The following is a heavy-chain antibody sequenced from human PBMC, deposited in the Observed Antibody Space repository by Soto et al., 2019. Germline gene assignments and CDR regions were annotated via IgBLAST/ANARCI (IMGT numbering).Heavy chain of an antibody. CDR1: GDSVSSNSAA. V-gene: IGHV6-1*01. CDR2: TYYRSKWYN. CDR3: ARFMHSSSSGGYYYSGMDV. D-gene: IGHD6-6*01. Sequence: SQTLSLTCAISGDSVSSNSAAWNWIRQSPSRGLEWLGRTYYRSKWYNDYAVSVKSRITINPDTSKNQFSLQLNSVTPEDTAVYYCARFMHSSSSGGYYYSGMDVWGQGTTVTVS. J-gene: IGHJ6*02.